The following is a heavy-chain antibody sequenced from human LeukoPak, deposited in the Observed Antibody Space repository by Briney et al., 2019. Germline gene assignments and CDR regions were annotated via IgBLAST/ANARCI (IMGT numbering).Heavy chain of an antibody. V-gene: IGHV1-24*01. CDR2: FDPEDGET. D-gene: IGHD1-26*01. J-gene: IGHJ4*02. CDR3: ATVGEKWELLGAFYFDY. Sequence: ASVKVSCKVSGYTLTELSMRWVRQAPGKGLEWMGGFDPEDGETIYAQKFQGRVTMTEDTSTDTAYMELSSLRSEDTAVYYCATVGEKWELLGAFYFDYWGQGTLVTVSS. CDR1: GYTLTELS.